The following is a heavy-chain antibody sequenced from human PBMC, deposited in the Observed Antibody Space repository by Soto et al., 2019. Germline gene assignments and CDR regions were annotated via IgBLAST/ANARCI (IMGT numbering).Heavy chain of an antibody. D-gene: IGHD3-22*01. Sequence: GGSLRLSCAASGFTFSGSAMHWVRQASGKGLEWVGRIRSKTNSYATAYAASVKGRFTISRDDSKNTAYLQMNSLKIEDTAVYYCTRDPRNYYDSSGSANWFDPWGQGTLVTVSS. V-gene: IGHV3-73*01. CDR2: IRSKTNSYAT. CDR3: TRDPRNYYDSSGSANWFDP. CDR1: GFTFSGSA. J-gene: IGHJ5*02.